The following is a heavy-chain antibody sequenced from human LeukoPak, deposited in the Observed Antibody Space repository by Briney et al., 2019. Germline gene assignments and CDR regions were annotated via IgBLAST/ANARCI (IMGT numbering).Heavy chain of an antibody. CDR1: GYTFSGYY. V-gene: IGHV1-2*02. J-gene: IGHJ4*02. CDR3: ARDLRRFLEWLYPNFDY. CDR2: INANSGET. D-gene: IGHD3-3*01. Sequence: GASVKVSCKTSGYTFSGYYLNWVRQAPGQGLEWMGWINANSGETNYAQKFQGRVTMTRDTSISTAYMELSRLRSDDTAVYYCARDLRRFLEWLYPNFDYWGQGTLVTVSS.